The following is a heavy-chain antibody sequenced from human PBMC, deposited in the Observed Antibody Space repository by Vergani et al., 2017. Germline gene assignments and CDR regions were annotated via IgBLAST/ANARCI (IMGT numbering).Heavy chain of an antibody. CDR3: ARALVYYYGSGGAFDI. J-gene: IGHJ3*02. V-gene: IGHV4-34*01. CDR2: IYYSGST. Sequence: QVQLQQWGAGLLKPSETLSLTCAVYGGSFSGYYWSWIRQPPGKGLEWIGSIYYSGSTYYNPPCKSRVTISVDTSKNQFSLKLSSVTAADTAVYYCARALVYYYGSGGAFDIWGQGTMVTVSS. CDR1: GGSFSGYY. D-gene: IGHD3-10*01.